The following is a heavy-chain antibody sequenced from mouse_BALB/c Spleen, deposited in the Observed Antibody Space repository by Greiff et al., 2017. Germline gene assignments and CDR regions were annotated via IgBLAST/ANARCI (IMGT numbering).Heavy chain of an antibody. V-gene: IGHV2-2*02. CDR1: GFSLTSYG. J-gene: IGHJ4*01. Sequence: VQLMESGPGLVQPSQSLSITCTVSGFSLTSYGVHWVRQSPGKGLEWLGVIWSGGSTDYNAAFISRLSISKDNSKSQVFFKMNSLQANDTAIYYCARKGELGRVYYAMDYWGQGTSVTVSS. CDR2: IWSGGST. D-gene: IGHD4-1*01. CDR3: ARKGELGRVYYAMDY.